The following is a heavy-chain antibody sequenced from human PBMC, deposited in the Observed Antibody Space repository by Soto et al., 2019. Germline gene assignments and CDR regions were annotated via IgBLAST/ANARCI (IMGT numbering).Heavy chain of an antibody. CDR3: AKVPPPFDP. J-gene: IGHJ5*02. V-gene: IGHV1-18*01. CDR1: GYTFTSYG. Sequence: QVQLVQSGAEVKKPGASVKVSCKASGYTFTSYGISWVRQAPGQGLEWMGWINAYNGNTNYAQKLQGRGTMTTDTTTSPAYMEPRSLKSHGTAVYYRAKVPPPFDPWGQGTLVTVSS. CDR2: INAYNGNT.